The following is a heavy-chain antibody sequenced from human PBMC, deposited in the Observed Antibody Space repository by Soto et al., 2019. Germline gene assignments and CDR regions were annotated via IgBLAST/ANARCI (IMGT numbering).Heavy chain of an antibody. CDR1: GGSISSYY. Sequence: SETLSLTCTVSGGSISSYYWSWIRQPPGKGLEWIGYIYYSGSTNYNPSLKSRVTISVDTSKNQFSLKLSSMTAADTAVYYCARRYGGNFDYWGQGTLVTVSS. J-gene: IGHJ4*02. V-gene: IGHV4-59*01. D-gene: IGHD3-16*01. CDR2: IYYSGST. CDR3: ARRYGGNFDY.